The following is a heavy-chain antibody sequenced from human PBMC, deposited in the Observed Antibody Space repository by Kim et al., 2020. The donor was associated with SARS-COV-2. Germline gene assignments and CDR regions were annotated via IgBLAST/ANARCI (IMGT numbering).Heavy chain of an antibody. CDR2: ISAYNGNT. CDR1: GYTFTSYG. D-gene: IGHD3-16*01. Sequence: ASVKVSCKASGYTFTSYGISWVRQAPGQGLEWMGWISAYNGNTNYAQKLQGRVTMTTDTSTSTAYMELRSLRSDDTAVYYCARVYGIGGRLGELGADYWGQGTLVTVSS. J-gene: IGHJ4*02. CDR3: ARVYGIGGRLGELGADY. V-gene: IGHV1-18*04.